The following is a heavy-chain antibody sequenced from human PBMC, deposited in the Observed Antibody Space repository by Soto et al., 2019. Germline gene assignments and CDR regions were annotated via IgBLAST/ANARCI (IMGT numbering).Heavy chain of an antibody. CDR1: GGTFSSYA. Sequence: SVKVSCKASGGTFSSYAISWVRQAPGQGLEWMGGIIPIFGTANYAQKFQGRVTITADESTSTAYMELSSLRSEDTAVYYCARIVVPAAMYYYYYGMDVWGQGTTVTVYS. V-gene: IGHV1-69*13. CDR3: ARIVVPAAMYYYYYGMDV. D-gene: IGHD2-2*01. CDR2: IIPIFGTA. J-gene: IGHJ6*02.